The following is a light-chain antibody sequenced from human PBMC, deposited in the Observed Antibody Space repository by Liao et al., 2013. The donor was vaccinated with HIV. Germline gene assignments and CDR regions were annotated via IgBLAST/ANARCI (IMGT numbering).Light chain of an antibody. Sequence: SYELTQPPSVSVSPGQTASITCSGDKLGDKYACWYQQKPGQSPVLVIYQDSKRPSGIPERFSGSNSGNTATLTISRVEAGDEADYYCQVWDSSSDHPWVFGGGTKVTVL. CDR3: QVWDSSSDHPWV. CDR1: KLGDKY. J-gene: IGLJ3*02. CDR2: QDS. V-gene: IGLV3-1*01.